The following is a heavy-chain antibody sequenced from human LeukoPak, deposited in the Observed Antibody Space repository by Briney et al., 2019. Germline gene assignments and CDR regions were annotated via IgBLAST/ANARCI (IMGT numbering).Heavy chain of an antibody. CDR3: ARGRITFGGVIVPVDY. J-gene: IGHJ4*02. CDR1: GFTFSNFW. D-gene: IGHD3-16*02. Sequence: GESLRLPCTASGFTFSNFWMGWVRQAPGKGLEWVAVISYDGSNKYYADSVKGRFTISRDNSKNTLYLQMNSLRAEDTAVYYCARGRITFGGVIVPVDYWGQGTLVTVSS. CDR2: ISYDGSNK. V-gene: IGHV3-30-3*01.